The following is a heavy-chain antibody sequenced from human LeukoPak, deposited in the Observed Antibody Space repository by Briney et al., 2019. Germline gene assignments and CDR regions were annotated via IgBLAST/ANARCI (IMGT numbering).Heavy chain of an antibody. CDR2: IYSGGST. V-gene: IGHV3-53*01. J-gene: IGHJ4*02. Sequence: PGGSLRLSCAASGFTVSFNYMSWVRQAPGKGLEWISVIYSGGSTYYADSVKGRFTISRDNARDTLYLQLNSMGAEDTAVYYCARVSSLWSFDYWGQGTLVTVSS. D-gene: IGHD3-10*01. CDR1: GFTVSFNY. CDR3: ARVSSLWSFDY.